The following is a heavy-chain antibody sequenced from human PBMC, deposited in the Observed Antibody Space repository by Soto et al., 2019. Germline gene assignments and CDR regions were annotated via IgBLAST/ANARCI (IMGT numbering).Heavy chain of an antibody. CDR1: GFTFSSYA. J-gene: IGHJ4*02. Sequence: QVQLVESGGGVVQPGRSLRLSCAASGFTFSSYAMHWVRQAPGKGLEWVAVISYDGSNKYYADSVKGRFTNSRDNTKNTLYLQMNSLRAEDTAVYYCARDRDYDYVWGSYRPLDYWGQGTLVTVSS. CDR3: ARDRDYDYVWGSYRPLDY. CDR2: ISYDGSNK. D-gene: IGHD3-16*02. V-gene: IGHV3-30-3*01.